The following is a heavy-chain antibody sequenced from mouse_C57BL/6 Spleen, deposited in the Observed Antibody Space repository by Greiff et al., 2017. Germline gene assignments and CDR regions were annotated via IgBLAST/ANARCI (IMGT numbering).Heavy chain of an antibody. D-gene: IGHD2-14*01. CDR3: TGEGGTGAMDY. J-gene: IGHJ4*01. V-gene: IGHV5-9-1*02. CDR2: ISSGGDYI. CDR1: GFTFSSYA. Sequence: EVMLVESGEGLVKPGGSLKLSCAASGFTFSSYALSWVRQTPEKRLEWVAYISSGGDYIYYADTVQGRFTISRDNARNTLYLQMSSLKSEDTAMYYCTGEGGTGAMDYWGQGTSVTGSS.